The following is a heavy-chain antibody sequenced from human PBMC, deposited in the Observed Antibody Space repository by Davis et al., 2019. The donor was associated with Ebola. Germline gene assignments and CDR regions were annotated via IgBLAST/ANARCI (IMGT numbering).Heavy chain of an antibody. V-gene: IGHV1-46*01. D-gene: IGHD2-2*02. CDR2: INPSGGST. CDR1: GYTFTSYY. Sequence: ASVKVSCKASGYTFTSYYMHWVRQAPGQGLEWMGIINPSGGSTSYSQKFQGRVTMTRDTSTSTVYMELSSLRSEDMAVYYCARGGCSSTSCYSFDYWGQGTLVTVSS. CDR3: ARGGCSSTSCYSFDY. J-gene: IGHJ4*02.